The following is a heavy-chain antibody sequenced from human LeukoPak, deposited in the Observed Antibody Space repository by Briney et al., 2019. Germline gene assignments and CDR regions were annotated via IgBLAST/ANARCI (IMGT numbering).Heavy chain of an antibody. J-gene: IGHJ4*02. CDR3: ARGGGPYESTGFFAGPFDY. V-gene: IGHV1-69*05. CDR1: GGTFSTNA. Sequence: SVKVSCKASGGTFSTNAISWVRQAPGQGLEWMGGLIPLVGSAHYAQKLQGRVTITTDESTSTAYMVLSSLRSDDTAIYYCARGGGPYESTGFFAGPFDYWGQGTLVTVSS. CDR2: LIPLVGSA. D-gene: IGHD6-19*01.